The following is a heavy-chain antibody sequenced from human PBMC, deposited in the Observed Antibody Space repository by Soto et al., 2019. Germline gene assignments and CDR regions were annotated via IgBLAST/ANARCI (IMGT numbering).Heavy chain of an antibody. CDR1: KFTFSSYV. V-gene: IGHV3-23*01. J-gene: IGHJ3*01. CDR3: ARRRADAFDF. CDR2: ISGTGGGR. Sequence: GGSLRLSCEASKFTFSSYVMTWVRQAPGKGLEWVSSISGTGGGRYYADSVKGRFTISRDNSKSMVYLEMNSLRVDDTAIYYCARRRADAFDFWGQGTMVTVSS.